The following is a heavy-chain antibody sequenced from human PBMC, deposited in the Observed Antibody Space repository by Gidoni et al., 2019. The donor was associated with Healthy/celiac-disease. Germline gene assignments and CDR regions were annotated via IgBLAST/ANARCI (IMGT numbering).Heavy chain of an antibody. Sequence: QVQLQESGPGLVKPSQTLSFTCSVSGGSISSGGYYWSWIRQHQGKGLEWIGYIYYSGSTYYNPSLKSRVTISVDTSKNQFSLKLSSVTAADTAVYYCARSLPLHDYVDYWGQGTLVTVSS. CDR2: IYYSGST. CDR1: GGSISSGGYY. J-gene: IGHJ4*02. D-gene: IGHD4-4*01. CDR3: ARSLPLHDYVDY. V-gene: IGHV4-31*03.